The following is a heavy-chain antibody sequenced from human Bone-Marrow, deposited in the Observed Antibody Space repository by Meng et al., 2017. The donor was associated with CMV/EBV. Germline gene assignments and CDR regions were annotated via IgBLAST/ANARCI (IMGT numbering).Heavy chain of an antibody. CDR2: INYSGTT. Sequence: SETLSLTCTVSGGSISSSTYFWVWVRQPPGKGLEWIGSINYSGTTYYRSSLKSRATISVDTSKNQFSLKLSSVTAADTAVYYCARDRQWSTVLDYWGQGTLVTVSS. V-gene: IGHV4-39*07. CDR3: ARDRQWSTVLDY. CDR1: GGSISSSTYF. J-gene: IGHJ4*02. D-gene: IGHD2-15*01.